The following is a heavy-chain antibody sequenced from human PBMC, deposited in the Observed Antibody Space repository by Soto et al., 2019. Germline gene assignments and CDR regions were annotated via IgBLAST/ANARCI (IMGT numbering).Heavy chain of an antibody. CDR3: AKVGTVSSSGVIDP. D-gene: IGHD6-6*01. CDR1: GGTFSSYA. CDR2: IIPILGTA. J-gene: IGHJ5*02. V-gene: IGHV1-69*01. Sequence: QVQLVQSGAEVKKPGSSVKVSCKSSGGTFSSYAISWVRQAPGQGLEWMVGIIPILGTANYAQKFQGRVTITADESTSTAYMELSSLRSEDTAVYYCAKVGTVSSSGVIDPWGQGTLVTVSS.